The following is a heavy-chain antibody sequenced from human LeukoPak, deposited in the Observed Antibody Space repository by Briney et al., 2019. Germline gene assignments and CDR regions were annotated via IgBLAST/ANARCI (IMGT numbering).Heavy chain of an antibody. V-gene: IGHV3-53*01. Sequence: GGSLRLSCAASGFTFSSNYMSWVRQAPGKGLEWVSVIYSGGSTYYSDSVKGRFTIFRDNSKNALYLQMNSLRAEDTAVYYCARVHNLAVADVDYFDYWGQGTLVTVSS. CDR1: GFTFSSNY. CDR2: IYSGGST. J-gene: IGHJ4*02. CDR3: ARVHNLAVADVDYFDY. D-gene: IGHD6-19*01.